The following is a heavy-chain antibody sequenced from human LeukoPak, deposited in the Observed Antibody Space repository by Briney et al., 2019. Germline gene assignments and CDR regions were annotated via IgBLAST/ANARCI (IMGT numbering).Heavy chain of an antibody. V-gene: IGHV6-1*01. CDR3: ARSPSPYSSGWYFDY. J-gene: IGHJ4*02. CDR1: GDSVSINSAA. Sequence: QTLSLTFAISGDSVSINSAAWNWIRQSPSRGLEWLGRTYQRSKWYNDYAVSVKSRITINPDISKNQFSLQLNSVTPEDTAVYYCARSPSPYSSGWYFDYWGQGTLVTVSS. D-gene: IGHD6-19*01. CDR2: TYQRSKWYN.